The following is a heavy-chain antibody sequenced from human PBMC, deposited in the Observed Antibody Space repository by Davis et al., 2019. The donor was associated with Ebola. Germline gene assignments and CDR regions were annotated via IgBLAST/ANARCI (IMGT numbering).Heavy chain of an antibody. Sequence: MPSETLSLTCAVSGASISSHNFWTLVRQSPTKGLEWIGDTHHSGLTNYNPSLKSRISISVDKSNNHFSLSVSSVTAADTAVYYCAAYGGTSPWGQGTLVTVS. D-gene: IGHD3-16*01. CDR1: GASISSHNF. CDR3: AAYGGTSP. J-gene: IGHJ5*02. CDR2: THHSGLT. V-gene: IGHV4-4*02.